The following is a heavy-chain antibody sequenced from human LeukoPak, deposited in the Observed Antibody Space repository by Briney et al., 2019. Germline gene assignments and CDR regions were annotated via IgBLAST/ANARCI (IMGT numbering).Heavy chain of an antibody. J-gene: IGHJ6*02. V-gene: IGHV7-4-1*02. CDR3: ARDRVIAVAGGYYYYGMDV. CDR1: GYTFTRYA. CDR2: INTNTGNP. D-gene: IGHD6-19*01. Sequence: ASVKVSCKASGYTFTRYAMNWVRQAPGQGLEWMGWINTNTGNPTYAQGFTGRFVFSLDTSVSTAYLQISSLKGEDTAVYYCARDRVIAVAGGYYYYGMDVWGQGTTVTVSS.